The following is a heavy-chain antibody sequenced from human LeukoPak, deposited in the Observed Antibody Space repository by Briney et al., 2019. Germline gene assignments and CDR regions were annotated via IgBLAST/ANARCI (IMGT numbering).Heavy chain of an antibody. Sequence: GGSLRLSCAASGFTFKLYWMHWVRQVPGKGPVWVARINDDGSDTVYADFVRGRFTISRDDAKNMLFLQMNSLRGEDTAVYHCVRGGPSTWFWGQGTLVTVSS. CDR2: INDDGSDT. CDR1: GFTFKLYW. CDR3: VRGGPSTWF. J-gene: IGHJ4*02. V-gene: IGHV3-74*01. D-gene: IGHD3-22*01.